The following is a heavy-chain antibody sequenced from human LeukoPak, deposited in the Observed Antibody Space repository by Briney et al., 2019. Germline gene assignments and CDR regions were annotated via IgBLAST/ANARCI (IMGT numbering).Heavy chain of an antibody. CDR3: ARDGPNPDYYYGMDV. J-gene: IGHJ6*02. V-gene: IGHV1-69*13. CDR1: GGTFSSYA. CDR2: IIPIFGTA. Sequence: ASVKVSCKASGGTFSSYAISWVRQAPGQGLEWMGGIIPIFGTANYAQRFQGRVTITADESTSTAYMELSSLRSEDTAVYYCARDGPNPDYYYGMDVWGQGTTVTVSS.